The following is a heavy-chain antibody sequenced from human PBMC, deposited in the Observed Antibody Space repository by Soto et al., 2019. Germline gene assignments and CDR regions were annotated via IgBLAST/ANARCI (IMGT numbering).Heavy chain of an antibody. CDR3: ARDHGVSTWSGYPPRYYYYGMDV. CDR2: IWYDGSNK. CDR1: GFTFSSYG. V-gene: IGHV3-33*01. D-gene: IGHD3-3*01. J-gene: IGHJ6*02. Sequence: GGSLRLSCAASGFTFSSYGMHWVRQAPGKGLEWVAVIWYDGSNKYYADSVKGRFTISRDNSKNTLYLQMNSLRAEDTAVYYCARDHGVSTWSGYPPRYYYYGMDVWGQGTTVTVSS.